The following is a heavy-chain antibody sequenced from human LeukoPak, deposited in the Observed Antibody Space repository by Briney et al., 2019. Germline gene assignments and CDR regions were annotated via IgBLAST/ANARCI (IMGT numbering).Heavy chain of an antibody. CDR2: IYTSGST. CDR3: ARGIMSGSHLYYFDY. V-gene: IGHV4-4*07. D-gene: IGHD1-26*01. J-gene: IGHJ4*02. Sequence: PSETLSLTCTVSGGSISSYYWSWIRQPAGKGLEWIGRIYTSGSTNYNPSLKSRVTMSVDTSKNQFSLKLSSVTAADTAVYYCARGIMSGSHLYYFDYWGQGTLVTVSS. CDR1: GGSISSYY.